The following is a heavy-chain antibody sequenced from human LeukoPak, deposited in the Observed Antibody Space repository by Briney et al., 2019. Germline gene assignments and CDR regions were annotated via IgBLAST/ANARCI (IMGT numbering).Heavy chain of an antibody. CDR2: IWYDGSNK. CDR3: AKDNLHYDFWSGYYEGGNWFDP. CDR1: GFTFSSYG. D-gene: IGHD3-3*01. V-gene: IGHV3-30*02. Sequence: GGSLRLSCAASGFTFSSYGMHWVRQAPGKGLEWVAFIWYDGSNKYYADSVKGRFTISRDNSKNTLYLQMNSLRAEDTAVYYCAKDNLHYDFWSGYYEGGNWFDPWGQGTLVTVSS. J-gene: IGHJ5*02.